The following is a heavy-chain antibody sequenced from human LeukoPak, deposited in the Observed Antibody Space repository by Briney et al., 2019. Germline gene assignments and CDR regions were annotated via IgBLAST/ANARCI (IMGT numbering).Heavy chain of an antibody. CDR1: GFTVSSNY. CDR2: IYSGGST. CDR3: ARDVGFDY. J-gene: IGHJ4*02. V-gene: IGHV3-53*01. Sequence: GGSLRLSCAACGFTVSSNYMSWVRQAPGKGLEWVSVIYSGGSTYYADSVKGRFTISRDNSKNTLYLQMNSLRAEDTAVYYCARDVGFDYWGQGTLVTVSS.